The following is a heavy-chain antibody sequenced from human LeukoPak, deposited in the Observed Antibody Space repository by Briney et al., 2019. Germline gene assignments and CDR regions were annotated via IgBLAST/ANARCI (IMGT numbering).Heavy chain of an antibody. D-gene: IGHD2-2*01. Sequence: SETLSLTCAVSGGSISSYYWSWIRQPPGKGLEWIGYIYYSGSTSYNPSLKSRVTIPIDTSKKQFSLKLSFVTAADTAVYYCARSQVPAALDWGQGTLVTVSS. CDR3: ARSQVPAALD. J-gene: IGHJ4*02. CDR1: GGSISSYY. V-gene: IGHV4-59*01. CDR2: IYYSGST.